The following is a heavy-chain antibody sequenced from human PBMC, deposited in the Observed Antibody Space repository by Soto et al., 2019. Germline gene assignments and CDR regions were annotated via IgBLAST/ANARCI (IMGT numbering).Heavy chain of an antibody. V-gene: IGHV3-23*01. D-gene: IGHD2-2*01. CDR2: ISGSGGST. CDR1: GFTFSTYG. Sequence: EVQLLESGGGLVQPGGSLRLSCAASGFTFSTYGMSWARQAPGKGLEWVSGISGSGGSTYYADSVKGRFTLSRDNSKNTQYLQVNSLRAEDTAIYYCAKTRRYCTTTTCQYFYYDMDVWGQGTTVIVSS. J-gene: IGHJ6*02. CDR3: AKTRRYCTTTTCQYFYYDMDV.